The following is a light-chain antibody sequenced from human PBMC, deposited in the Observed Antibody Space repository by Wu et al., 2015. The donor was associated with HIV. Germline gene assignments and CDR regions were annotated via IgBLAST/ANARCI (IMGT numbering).Light chain of an antibody. CDR3: QKNNVAPWT. CDR2: SAS. CDR1: QGIGNY. J-gene: IGKJ1*01. Sequence: DTLMTQSPSSLSASVGDRVIITCRASQGIGNYLVWYQQKPGKVPRVLIYSASTLQSGVPSRFSGSGYGTDFTLTISSLQPEDVATYYCQKNNVAPWTFGQGTKVEIK. V-gene: IGKV1-27*01.